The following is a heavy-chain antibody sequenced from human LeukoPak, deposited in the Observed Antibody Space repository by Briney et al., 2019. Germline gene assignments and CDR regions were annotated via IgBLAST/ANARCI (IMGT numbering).Heavy chain of an antibody. CDR3: ARGSGLPCDL. V-gene: IGHV4-61*02. D-gene: IGHD5-12*01. CDR1: GGSISSGSYY. Sequence: PSQTLSLTCTVSGGSISSGSYYWSWIRQPAGKGLEWIGRIYTSGSTNYNPSLKSRVTISVATSKNQFSLKLSSVTAAGTVVYYCARGSGLPCDLWGQGTLVTVSS. J-gene: IGHJ5*02. CDR2: IYTSGST.